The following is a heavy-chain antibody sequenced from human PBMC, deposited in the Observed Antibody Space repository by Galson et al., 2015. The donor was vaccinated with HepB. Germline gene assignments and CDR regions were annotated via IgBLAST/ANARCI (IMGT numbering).Heavy chain of an antibody. V-gene: IGHV3-30*04. J-gene: IGHJ4*02. Sequence: SLRLSCAASGFTFSSYAMHWVRQAPGKGLEWVAVISYDGGNKYYADSVKGRFTISRDNSKNTLYPQMNSLRAEGTAVYYCARDGPGHRGRPDYWGQGTLVTVSS. D-gene: IGHD1-14*01. CDR1: GFTFSSYA. CDR2: ISYDGGNK. CDR3: ARDGPGHRGRPDY.